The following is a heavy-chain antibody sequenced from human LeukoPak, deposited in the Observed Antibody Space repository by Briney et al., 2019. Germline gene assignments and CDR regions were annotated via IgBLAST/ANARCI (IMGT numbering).Heavy chain of an antibody. V-gene: IGHV3-21*04. Sequence: PGGSLRLSCAASGFTFSSYAMNWVRQAPGKELEWVSSISSSSSYIYYADSVKGRFTTSRDNSKNTLYLQMNSLRAEDTAVYYRASLSYSLGVSWGQGTLVTVSS. J-gene: IGHJ5*02. CDR2: ISSSSSYI. CDR3: ASLSYSLGVS. CDR1: GFTFSSYA. D-gene: IGHD3-10*01.